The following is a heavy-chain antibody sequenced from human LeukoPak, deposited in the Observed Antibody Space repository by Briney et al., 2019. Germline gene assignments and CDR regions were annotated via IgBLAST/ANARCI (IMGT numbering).Heavy chain of an antibody. J-gene: IGHJ4*02. D-gene: IGHD3-16*01. Sequence: QPGGSLRLSCAASGFTLSSYWMSWVRQAPGKGLEWVARIKQDGSEKHYVDSVKGRFTISRDNSKNTLYLQLNSLRAEDTAVYYCMRGGTDDYWGQGTLVTVSS. CDR2: IKQDGSEK. CDR3: MRGGTDDY. CDR1: GFTLSSYW. V-gene: IGHV3-7*04.